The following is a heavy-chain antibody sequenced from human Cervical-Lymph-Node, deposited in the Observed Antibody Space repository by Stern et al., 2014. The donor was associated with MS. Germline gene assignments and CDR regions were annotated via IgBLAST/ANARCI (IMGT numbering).Heavy chain of an antibody. V-gene: IGHV4-59*01. CDR3: ARSPGTRRFDY. CDR2: IYYSGST. J-gene: IGHJ4*02. CDR1: GGSISSYY. Sequence: QVQLQESGPGLVKPSETLSLTCTVSGGSISSYYWSWIRQPPGKGLEWIGYIYYSGSTNYNPSLKSRVTISVDTSKNQFSLKLSSVTAADTAVYYCARSPGTRRFDYWGQGTLVTVSS. D-gene: IGHD1-1*01.